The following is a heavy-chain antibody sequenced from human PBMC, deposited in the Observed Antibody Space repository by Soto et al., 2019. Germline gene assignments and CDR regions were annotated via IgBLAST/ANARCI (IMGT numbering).Heavy chain of an antibody. CDR2: IYYSGST. CDR1: GGSISSSNW. CDR3: ASWGDYYDSSGYYYFDY. D-gene: IGHD3-22*01. J-gene: IGHJ4*02. Sequence: PSETLSLTCAVSGGSISSSNWWSWVRQPPGKGLEWIGEIYYSGSTNYNPSLKSRVTISVDTSKNQFSLKLSSVTAADTAVYYCASWGDYYDSSGYYYFDYWGQGTLVTVSS. V-gene: IGHV4-4*02.